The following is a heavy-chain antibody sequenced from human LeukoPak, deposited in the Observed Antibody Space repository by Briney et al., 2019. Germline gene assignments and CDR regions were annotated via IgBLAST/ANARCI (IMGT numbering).Heavy chain of an antibody. CDR3: ARTWAAHGSGRRYGMDV. Sequence: ASVKVSCKASGYTFTSYGISWVRQAPGQGLEWMGWISAYSGNTNYAQKLQGRVTMTTDTSTSTAYMELRSLRSDDTAVYYGARTWAAHGSGRRYGMDVWGQGTTVTVSS. CDR2: ISAYSGNT. V-gene: IGHV1-18*01. D-gene: IGHD3-10*01. CDR1: GYTFTSYG. J-gene: IGHJ6*02.